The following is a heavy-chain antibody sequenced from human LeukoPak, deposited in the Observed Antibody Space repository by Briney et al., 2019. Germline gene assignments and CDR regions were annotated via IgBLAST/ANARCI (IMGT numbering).Heavy chain of an antibody. J-gene: IGHJ4*02. Sequence: GGSLRLSCAASGFTFSSYGMHWVRQAPGKGLEWVSAISGSGGSTYYADSVKGRFTISRDNSKNTLYLQMNSLRAKDTAVYYCAKARGTVTPYYFDYWGQGTLVTVSS. D-gene: IGHD4-17*01. CDR3: AKARGTVTPYYFDY. CDR2: ISGSGGST. V-gene: IGHV3-23*01. CDR1: GFTFSSYG.